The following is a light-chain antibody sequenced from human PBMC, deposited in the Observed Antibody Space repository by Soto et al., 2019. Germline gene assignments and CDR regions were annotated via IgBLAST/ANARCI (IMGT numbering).Light chain of an antibody. V-gene: IGLV2-23*01. CDR1: GSDVRTYNL. CDR2: EAS. CDR3: CSYEGDKNYV. J-gene: IGLJ1*01. Sequence: QSALTQPASVSGSPGQSITISCTVTGSDVRTYNLVSWYQQHPGEVPKLIIYEASKRPSGVSNRFSGSQPGNTASLTVSGLQAEDEADYHCCSYEGDKNYVFGSGTKVTVL.